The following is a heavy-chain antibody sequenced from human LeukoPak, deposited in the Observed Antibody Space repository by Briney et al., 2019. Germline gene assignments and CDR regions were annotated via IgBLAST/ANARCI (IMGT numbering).Heavy chain of an antibody. CDR3: ARARCSGDSCYTGYY. D-gene: IGHD2-15*01. J-gene: IGHJ4*02. CDR2: INHSGST. V-gene: IGHV4-34*01. CDR1: GGSFNYYH. Sequence: SETLSLTCAVSGGSFNYYHWNWIRQPPGRGLEWIGEINHSGSTNYNPSLKSRVTMSVDTSKNQISLKMSSVTAADTAVYFCARARCSGDSCYTGYYWGQGTLVTVFS.